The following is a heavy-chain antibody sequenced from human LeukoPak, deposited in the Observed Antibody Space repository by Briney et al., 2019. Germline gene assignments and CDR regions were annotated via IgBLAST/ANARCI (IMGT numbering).Heavy chain of an antibody. CDR2: INPNSGGT. CDR3: ARDLSSSSSWYYYYYYYYMDV. J-gene: IGHJ6*03. Sequence: ASVKVSCKASGYTFTGYYMHWVRQAPGQGLEWMGWINPNSGGTNYAQKFQGRVTMTRDTSISTAYMELRSLRSDDTAVYYCARDLSSSSSWYYYYYYYYMDVWGKGTTVTVSS. D-gene: IGHD6-13*01. CDR1: GYTFTGYY. V-gene: IGHV1-2*02.